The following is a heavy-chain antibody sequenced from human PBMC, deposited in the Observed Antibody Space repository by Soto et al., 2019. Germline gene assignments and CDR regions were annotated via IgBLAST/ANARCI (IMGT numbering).Heavy chain of an antibody. D-gene: IGHD2-2*01. CDR3: ARDRGSSWPDAFDI. J-gene: IGHJ3*02. V-gene: IGHV4-30-4*01. CDR1: GASISSGDDY. CDR2: IDYSGST. Sequence: QVQLQESGPGLVKPSQTLSLTCTVSGASISSGDDYWSWIRQPPGKGLEWIGYIDYSGSTKYNPSLKSRVTISVDTSKNQMSLKLSSVTAADTAAYYCARDRGSSWPDAFDIWGQGTMVTVSS.